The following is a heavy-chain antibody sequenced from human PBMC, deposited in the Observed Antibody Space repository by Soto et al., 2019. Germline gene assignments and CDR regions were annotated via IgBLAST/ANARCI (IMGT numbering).Heavy chain of an antibody. CDR3: AGQNVLRFLEWSPSLDY. CDR1: GFTFSSYP. Sequence: GGSLRLSCASSGFTFSSYPLSWVRQAPGKGLVWVSAISGSGGSTYYADSVKGRFTISRDNSKNTLYLQMNSLRAEDTAVYYCAGQNVLRFLEWSPSLDYWGQGTLVTVSS. V-gene: IGHV3-23*01. D-gene: IGHD3-3*01. CDR2: ISGSGGST. J-gene: IGHJ4*02.